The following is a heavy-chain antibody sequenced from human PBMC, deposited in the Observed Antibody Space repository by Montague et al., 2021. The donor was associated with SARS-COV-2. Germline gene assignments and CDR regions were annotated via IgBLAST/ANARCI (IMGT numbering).Heavy chain of an antibody. CDR1: GFTFRNYW. CDR2: VNPDGTRT. CDR3: ARGAFGNGLDK. J-gene: IGHJ4*02. D-gene: IGHD3-3*02. Sequence: SLRLSCAASGFTFRNYWMEWVRQGPGKGLVWVSNVNPDGTRTNYADSAKGRVTISRDNAKNTLYLQIDSLTADDTAVYYCARGAFGNGLDKWGQGTLVTVSS. V-gene: IGHV3-74*01.